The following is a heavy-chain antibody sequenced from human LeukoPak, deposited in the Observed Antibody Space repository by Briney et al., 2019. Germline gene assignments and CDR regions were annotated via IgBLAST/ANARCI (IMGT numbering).Heavy chain of an antibody. D-gene: IGHD3-16*02. V-gene: IGHV3-21*01. CDR2: ISSSSNYI. CDR3: AKPTLRLGELSYPPFDY. J-gene: IGHJ4*02. CDR1: EFTFSSYS. Sequence: GGSLRLSCAASEFTFSSYSMNWVRQAPGKGLEWVSSISSSSNYIYYADSVKGRFTISRDNAKNSLYLQMNSLRAEDTAVYYCAKPTLRLGELSYPPFDYWGQGTLVTVSS.